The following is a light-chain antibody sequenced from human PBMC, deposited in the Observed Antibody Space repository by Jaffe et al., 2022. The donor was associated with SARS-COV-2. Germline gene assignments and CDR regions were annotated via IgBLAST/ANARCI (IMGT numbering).Light chain of an antibody. CDR2: GAS. CDR3: QRYNSAPLT. CDR1: QDIRNY. Sequence: DIQMTQSPSSLSASVGDRVTITCRASQDIRNYLAWYQQKPGKVPKVLIYGASTLQSGAPTRFSGSGSGTYFILTINNMQPEDVATYYCQRYNSAPLTFGGGTKVEIK. J-gene: IGKJ4*01. V-gene: IGKV1-27*01.